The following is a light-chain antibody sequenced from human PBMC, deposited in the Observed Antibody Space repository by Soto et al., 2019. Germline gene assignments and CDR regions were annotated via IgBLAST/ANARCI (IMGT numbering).Light chain of an antibody. CDR2: GAS. CDR3: QHLNTYPRT. V-gene: IGKV1-9*01. CDR1: QGISSY. J-gene: IGKJ2*01. Sequence: DIQLTQSPSFLSASVGDRVTITCRASQGISSYLAWYQQPPGKAPKLLIYGASTLQRGVSSRFSGSRSGTEFTLTIRSLQPEDFAPYYCQHLNTYPRTFGQGTKLEVK.